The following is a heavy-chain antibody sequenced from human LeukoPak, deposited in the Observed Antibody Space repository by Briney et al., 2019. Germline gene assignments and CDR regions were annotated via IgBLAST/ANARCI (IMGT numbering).Heavy chain of an antibody. CDR3: AARPPVIVAGPFDY. Sequence: GGSLRLSRAASGFTSSGYAMGWVRQAPGKGLEWVSTISGTGSNTYYADSVKGRFTISRDNSKNTLYLQMNSLRAEDTAVYFCAARPPVIVAGPFDYWGQGILVTVSS. J-gene: IGHJ4*02. CDR1: GFTSSGYA. V-gene: IGHV3-23*01. CDR2: ISGTGSNT. D-gene: IGHD5-12*01.